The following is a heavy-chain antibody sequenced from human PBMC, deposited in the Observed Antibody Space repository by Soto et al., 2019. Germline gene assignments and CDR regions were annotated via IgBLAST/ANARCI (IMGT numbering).Heavy chain of an antibody. V-gene: IGHV3-73*01. CDR3: SRLVV. J-gene: IGHJ4*02. CDR1: GDNLRVSA. Sequence: GGSLRLSCAACGDNLRVSAIPWVRQASGKGLEWVGRIRSKAYNYATAYAASVEGRFTVSRDDSKNTAYLQMNSLKSEDTAVYYCSRLVVWGQGSLVIVSS. CDR2: IRSKAYNYAT. D-gene: IGHD2-15*01.